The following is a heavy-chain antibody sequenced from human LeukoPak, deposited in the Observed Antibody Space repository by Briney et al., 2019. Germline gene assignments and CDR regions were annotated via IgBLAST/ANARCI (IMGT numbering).Heavy chain of an antibody. CDR1: GFTFSSYW. D-gene: IGHD3-3*01. CDR2: IKQDGSEK. V-gene: IGHV3-7*01. Sequence: GGSLRLSCAASGFTFSSYWMSWVRQAPGKGLEWVANIKQDGSEKYYVDSVKGRFTISRDNAKNSLYLQMNSLRAEGTAVYYCARDLPYDFWSGYYSIYNWFDPWGQGTLVTVSS. J-gene: IGHJ5*02. CDR3: ARDLPYDFWSGYYSIYNWFDP.